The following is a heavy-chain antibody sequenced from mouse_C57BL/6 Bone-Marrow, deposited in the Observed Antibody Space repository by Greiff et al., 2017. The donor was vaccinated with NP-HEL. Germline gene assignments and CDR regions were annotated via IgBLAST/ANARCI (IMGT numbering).Heavy chain of an antibody. CDR2: IDPANGNT. CDR3: AIWDGYYDYFDY. V-gene: IGHV14-3*01. J-gene: IGHJ2*01. CDR1: GFHIKNTY. D-gene: IGHD2-3*01. Sequence: EVQLVESVAELVRPGASVKLSCTASGFHIKNTYMHWVKQRPEQGLEWIGRIDPANGNTKYAPKFPGKATITADTSSNTAYLQLSSLTSEDTAIYYCAIWDGYYDYFDYWGQGTTRTVSS.